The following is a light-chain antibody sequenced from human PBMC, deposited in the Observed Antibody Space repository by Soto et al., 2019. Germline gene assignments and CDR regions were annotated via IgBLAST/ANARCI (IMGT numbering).Light chain of an antibody. CDR2: GNS. CDR1: SSNIGAGYD. Sequence: QSVLTQPPSVSGAPGQRVTISCTGSSSNIGAGYDVHWYQQLPGTAPKLLIYGNSNRPSGVPDRFSGSNSGTSASLAITGLQAEDEAYYYCQSYDSSLSGSVFGGGTKLTVL. J-gene: IGLJ2*01. CDR3: QSYDSSLSGSV. V-gene: IGLV1-40*01.